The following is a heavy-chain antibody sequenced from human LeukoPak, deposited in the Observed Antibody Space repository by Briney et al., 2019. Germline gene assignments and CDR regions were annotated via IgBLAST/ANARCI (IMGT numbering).Heavy chain of an antibody. J-gene: IGHJ4*02. CDR1: GFTFNTYA. CDR2: ISYDGNNK. CDR3: AREEWYYFDY. Sequence: GGSLRLSCAASGFTFNTYAIHWVRQAPGKGLEWVAVISYDGNNKYYVDSVKGRFTIARDNSKNTVFLQMNSLRAEDMAVYYCAREEWYYFDYWGQGTLVTVSS. D-gene: IGHD3-3*01. V-gene: IGHV3-30-3*01.